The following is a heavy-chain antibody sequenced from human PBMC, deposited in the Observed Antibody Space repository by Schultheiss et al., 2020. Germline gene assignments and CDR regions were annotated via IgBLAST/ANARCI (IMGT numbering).Heavy chain of an antibody. CDR1: GFTFSSYA. D-gene: IGHD4-17*01. CDR2: ISYDGSNK. V-gene: IGHV3-30*18. J-gene: IGHJ6*02. Sequence: GGSLRLSCAASGFTFSSYAMSWVRQAPGKGLEWVAVISYDGSNKYYADSVKGRFTISRDNSKNTLYLQMNSLRAEDTAVYYCAKDIGGTTVTTPNYYYGMDVWGQGTTVTVSS. CDR3: AKDIGGTTVTTPNYYYGMDV.